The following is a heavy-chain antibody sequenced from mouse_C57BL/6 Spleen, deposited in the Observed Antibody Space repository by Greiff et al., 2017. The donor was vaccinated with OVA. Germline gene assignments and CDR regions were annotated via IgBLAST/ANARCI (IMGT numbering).Heavy chain of an antibody. Sequence: QVQLQQLGAELVMPGASVKLSCKASGYTFTSYWMHWVKQRPGQGLEWIGEIDPSDSYTNYNQKFKGKSTLTVDKSSSTAYMQLSSLTSEDSAVYYCARPSPYAMDYWGQGTSVTVSS. CDR2: IDPSDSYT. CDR3: ARPSPYAMDY. J-gene: IGHJ4*01. CDR1: GYTFTSYW. V-gene: IGHV1-69*01.